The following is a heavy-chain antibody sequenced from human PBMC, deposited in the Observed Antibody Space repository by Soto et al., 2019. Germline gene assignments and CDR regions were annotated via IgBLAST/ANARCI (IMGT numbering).Heavy chain of an antibody. J-gene: IGHJ4*02. CDR3: AKDRVIVVVASEAFDY. Sequence: EVQPLESGGGLVQPGGSLRLSCAASEFTFSSYAMSWVRQAPGKGLEWVSAISGSGGITYYAASVKGRFTISRDNSKNTLYLQMNSLRAEDTAVYYCAKDRVIVVVASEAFDYWGQGTLVTVSS. V-gene: IGHV3-23*01. D-gene: IGHD2-15*01. CDR2: ISGSGGIT. CDR1: EFTFSSYA.